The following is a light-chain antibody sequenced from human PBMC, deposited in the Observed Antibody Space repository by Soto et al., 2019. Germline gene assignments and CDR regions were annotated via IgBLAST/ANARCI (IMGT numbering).Light chain of an antibody. CDR3: ISYTGTRTYV. V-gene: IGLV2-14*01. Sequence: QSVLTQPASVSGSPGQSITISCTGTSNDISEYASVSWFQQHPGKAPKLMIYALFNRPSGVSNRFSGSRSGNTASLTISGLQAEYEADYYCISYTGTRTYVFGAGTKLTVL. CDR1: SNDISEYAS. CDR2: ALF. J-gene: IGLJ1*01.